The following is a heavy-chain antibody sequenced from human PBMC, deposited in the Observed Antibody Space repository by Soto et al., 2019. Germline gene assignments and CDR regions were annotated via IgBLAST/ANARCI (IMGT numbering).Heavy chain of an antibody. CDR3: VRDRAYSGYDF. J-gene: IGHJ4*02. V-gene: IGHV3-74*03. CDR2: INSDGSSA. D-gene: IGHD5-12*01. CDR1: GFTFSTYW. Sequence: PGGSLRLSCAASGFTFSTYWMHWIRQAPGKGLVWVARINSDGSSATYADSVKGRFTFSRDNAKNTLYLEVNTLTAEDTAVYYCVRDRAYSGYDFWGRGTLVTVSS.